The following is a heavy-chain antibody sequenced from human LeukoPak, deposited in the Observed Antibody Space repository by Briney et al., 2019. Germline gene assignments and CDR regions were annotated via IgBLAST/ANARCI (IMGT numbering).Heavy chain of an antibody. CDR3: ARMPSRKFDY. Sequence: PGGSLRLSCAASEFSFSIYWMSWVRQAPGRGLEWVANINQDQSDKYYVDSVKGRFTISRDNARNSLYLQLNSLTVEDTAVYYCARMPSRKFDYWGQGTLVTVSS. CDR1: EFSFSIYW. V-gene: IGHV3-7*01. J-gene: IGHJ4*02. CDR2: INQDQSDK. D-gene: IGHD2-2*01.